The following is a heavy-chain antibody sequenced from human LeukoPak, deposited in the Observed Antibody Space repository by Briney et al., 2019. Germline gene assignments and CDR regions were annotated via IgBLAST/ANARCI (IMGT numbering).Heavy chain of an antibody. CDR3: ARVKRDYGDSVSFDY. CDR1: GGSISSNSYY. CDR2: IYYSGST. V-gene: IGHV4-61*05. D-gene: IGHD4-17*01. J-gene: IGHJ4*02. Sequence: SETLSLTCTVSGGSISSNSYYWGWIRQPPGKGLEWIGYIYYSGSTNYNPSLKSRVTISVDTSKNQFSLKLSSVTAADTAVYYCARVKRDYGDSVSFDYWGQGTLVTVSS.